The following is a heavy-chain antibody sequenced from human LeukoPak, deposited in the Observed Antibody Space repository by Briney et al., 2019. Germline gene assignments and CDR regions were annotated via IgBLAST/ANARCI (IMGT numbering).Heavy chain of an antibody. CDR2: IIPILGIA. V-gene: IGHV1-69*04. J-gene: IGHJ4*02. CDR3: ARDTDYYYDSSGYYPLFDY. D-gene: IGHD3-22*01. CDR1: GGTFTSYA. Sequence: ASVKVSCKASGGTFTSYAISWVRQAPGQGLEWMGRIIPILGIANYAQKFQGRVTITADKSTSTAYMELSSLRSEDTAVYYCARDTDYYYDSSGYYPLFDYGGQGTLATVSP.